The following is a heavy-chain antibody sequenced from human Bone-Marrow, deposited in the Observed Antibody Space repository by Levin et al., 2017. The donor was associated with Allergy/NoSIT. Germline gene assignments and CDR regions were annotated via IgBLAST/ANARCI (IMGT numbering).Heavy chain of an antibody. Sequence: SGPTLVKPTQTLTLTCTFSGFSLSTTGVGVGWIRQPPGKALEWLAIIYWDDDERYSPSLRSRLTITKDSSKNQVVLSMINMDPVDTATYFWARSDPAARPSPFDFWGQGTMVTVSS. CDR2: IYWDDDE. CDR3: ARSDPAARPSPFDF. D-gene: IGHD6-6*01. J-gene: IGHJ3*01. V-gene: IGHV2-5*02. CDR1: GFSLSTTGVG.